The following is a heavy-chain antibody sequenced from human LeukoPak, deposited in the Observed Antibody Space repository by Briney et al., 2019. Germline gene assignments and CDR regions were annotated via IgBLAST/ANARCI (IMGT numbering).Heavy chain of an antibody. CDR2: IIPIFGTA. V-gene: IGHV1-69*13. J-gene: IGHJ1*01. CDR1: GGTFSSYA. CDR3: TRDLNYYDSSGSPGFQH. D-gene: IGHD3-22*01. Sequence: SVKVSCKASGGTFSSYAISWVRQAPGQGLEWMGGIIPIFGTANYAQKFQGRVTITADESTSTAYMELSSLRSEDTAVYYCTRDLNYYDSSGSPGFQHWGQGTLVTVSS.